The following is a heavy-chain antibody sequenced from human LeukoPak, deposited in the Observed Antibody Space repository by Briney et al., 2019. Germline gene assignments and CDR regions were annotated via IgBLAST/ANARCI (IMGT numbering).Heavy chain of an antibody. Sequence: PGGSLRLSCTASGFTFGDYALSWVRQAPGKGLEWVGFIRSKAYGGTTEYAASVKGRFTISRDDSKSIAYLQMNSLKTEDTAVYYCTRDEAPAAMIAAEYFQHWGQGTLVTVSS. CDR3: TRDEAPAAMIAAEYFQH. V-gene: IGHV3-49*04. J-gene: IGHJ1*01. CDR1: GFTFGDYA. CDR2: IRSKAYGGTT. D-gene: IGHD2-2*01.